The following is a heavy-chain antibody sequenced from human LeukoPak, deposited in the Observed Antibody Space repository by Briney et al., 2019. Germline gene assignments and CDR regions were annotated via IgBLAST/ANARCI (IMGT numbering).Heavy chain of an antibody. D-gene: IGHD3-10*01. Sequence: ASVKVSCKASGGTFSSYAISWVRQAPGQGLEWMGRIIPILGIANYAQKFQGRVTITADKSTSTAYMELSSLRSEDTAVYYCARGPSPPGSWIDPWGQGTLVTVSS. V-gene: IGHV1-69*04. CDR2: IIPILGIA. CDR1: GGTFSSYA. J-gene: IGHJ5*02. CDR3: ARGPSPPGSWIDP.